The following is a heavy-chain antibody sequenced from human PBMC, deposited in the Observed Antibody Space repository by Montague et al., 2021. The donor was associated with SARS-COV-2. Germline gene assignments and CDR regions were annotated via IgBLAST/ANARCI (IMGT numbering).Heavy chain of an antibody. Sequence: SETLSLTCTVSGGSISNYFWSWIRQPPGKGLEWIGYIYYIGRTNYNPSLKSRVTISVDTSKNQFSLKLTSVTAADTAVYYCARQNNATEHYHALYFWGQGTMVTVSS. J-gene: IGHJ3*01. CDR2: IYYIGRT. CDR3: ARQNNATEHYHALYF. V-gene: IGHV4-59*08. D-gene: IGHD1/OR15-1a*01. CDR1: GGSISNYF.